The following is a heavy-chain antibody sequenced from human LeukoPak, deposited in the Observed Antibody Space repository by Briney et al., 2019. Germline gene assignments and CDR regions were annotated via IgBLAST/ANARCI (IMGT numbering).Heavy chain of an antibody. J-gene: IGHJ1*01. D-gene: IGHD6-13*01. Sequence: GGSLRLSCAASGFTVSNNYMSWVRQAPGKGLEWVSVIYSGGSTNYAASVKGRFTISRDNSKNTLYLQMNSLRAEDTAVYYCASKYSDSWSFQHWGQGTLVTVSS. CDR2: IYSGGST. CDR3: ASKYSDSWSFQH. CDR1: GFTVSNNY. V-gene: IGHV3-53*01.